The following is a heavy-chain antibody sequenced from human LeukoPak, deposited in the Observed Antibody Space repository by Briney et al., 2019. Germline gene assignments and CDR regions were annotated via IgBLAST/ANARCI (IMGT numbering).Heavy chain of an antibody. V-gene: IGHV3-23*01. CDR1: GFTFSSYS. Sequence: GGSLRLSCAASGFTFSSYSMNWVRQAPGKGLEWVSAISGSGGSTYYADSVKGRFTISRDNSRNTVYLQMNSLRVADTALYFCARENIFDFWGQGTLVTVSS. J-gene: IGHJ4*01. D-gene: IGHD2/OR15-2a*01. CDR3: ARENIFDF. CDR2: ISGSGGST.